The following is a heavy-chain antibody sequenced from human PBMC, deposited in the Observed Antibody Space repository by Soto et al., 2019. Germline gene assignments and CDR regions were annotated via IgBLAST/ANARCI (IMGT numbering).Heavy chain of an antibody. D-gene: IGHD2-8*02. CDR2: IIPIFGTA. CDR3: AKESRRYCTAGTCVPGFGP. CDR1: GGTFGSYA. J-gene: IGHJ5*02. Sequence: QVQLVQSGAEVKKPGSSVKVSCKASGGTFGSYAISWVRQAPGQGLEWMGGIIPIFGTANYAQKFQGRVTITGGDSTRIAYRERSSPRSEDPAVYSFAKESRRYCTAGTCVPGFGPWGQGTLVTVSS. V-gene: IGHV1-69*01.